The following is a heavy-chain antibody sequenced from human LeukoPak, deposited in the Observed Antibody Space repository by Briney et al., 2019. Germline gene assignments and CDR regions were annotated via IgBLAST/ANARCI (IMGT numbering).Heavy chain of an antibody. V-gene: IGHV3-21*01. J-gene: IGHJ1*01. CDR3: ARDLGGYDQGGYFQH. CDR1: GFTFSSYS. CDR2: ISSSSSYI. Sequence: PGGSLRLSCAASGFTFSSYSMNWVRQAPGKGLEWVSSISSSSSYIYYADSVKGRFTISRDNAKNSLYLQMNSLRAEDTAVYYCARDLGGYDQGGYFQHWGQGTLVTVSS. D-gene: IGHD5-12*01.